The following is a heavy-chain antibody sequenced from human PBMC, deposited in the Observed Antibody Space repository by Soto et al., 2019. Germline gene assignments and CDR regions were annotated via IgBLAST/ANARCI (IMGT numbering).Heavy chain of an antibody. V-gene: IGHV4-59*01. CDR3: ARARLVGLTTWDYFDY. CDR2: ISDSGST. Sequence: SETLCLTWSVSGGSISNSYGNWIRQPPGKRLEWIGYISDSGSTKYNPSLMSRVTISADMSKNQVSLKVKSVAAADTAIYYCARARLVGLTTWDYFDYWGQGTLVTVSS. CDR1: GGSISNSY. J-gene: IGHJ4*02. D-gene: IGHD1-1*01.